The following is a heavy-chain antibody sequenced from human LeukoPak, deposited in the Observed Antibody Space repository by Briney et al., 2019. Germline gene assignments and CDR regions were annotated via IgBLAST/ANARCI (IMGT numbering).Heavy chain of an antibody. J-gene: IGHJ4*02. V-gene: IGHV1-69*01. CDR2: INTAIKTS. Sequence: SVTVSSTLSLASLTSHIMDWLRQAAGQGREWMGLINTAIKTSNYAQKFQGRVTITAEESTNTAYMELTSLTSDDTAVYYCARVMRERHHFDSWGEGTLVIVSS. CDR3: ARVMRERHHFDS. D-gene: IGHD1-26*01. CDR1: LASLTSHI.